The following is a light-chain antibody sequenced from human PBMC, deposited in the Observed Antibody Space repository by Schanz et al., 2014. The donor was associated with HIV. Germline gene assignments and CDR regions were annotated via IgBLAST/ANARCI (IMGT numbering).Light chain of an antibody. J-gene: IGKJ4*01. Sequence: DIQMTQSPSTLSASVGDRVSITCRASQNISPWLAWYQQKPGRPPKLLIYEASTLETGVPSRFSGSGSGTDFTLTISSLQPEDIATYYCQQANSFPHTFGGGTKVEI. CDR2: EAS. V-gene: IGKV1-5*03. CDR1: QNISPW. CDR3: QQANSFPHT.